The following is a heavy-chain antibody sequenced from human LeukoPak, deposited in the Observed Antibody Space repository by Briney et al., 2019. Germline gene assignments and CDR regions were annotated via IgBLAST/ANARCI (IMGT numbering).Heavy chain of an antibody. D-gene: IGHD6-13*01. V-gene: IGHV3-30*18. CDR1: GFTFSSYG. CDR2: ISYDGSNK. J-gene: IGHJ4*02. CDR3: AKGGYSSSWYGVSGY. Sequence: GRSLRLSCAASGFTFSSYGMHWVRQAPGKGLEWVAVISYDGSNKYYADSVKGRFTISRDNSKNTLYLQMNSLRAEDTAVYYCAKGGYSSSWYGVSGYWGQGTLVTVSS.